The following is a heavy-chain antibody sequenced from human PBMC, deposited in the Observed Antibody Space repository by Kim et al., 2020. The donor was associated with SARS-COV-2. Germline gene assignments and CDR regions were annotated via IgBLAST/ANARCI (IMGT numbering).Heavy chain of an antibody. V-gene: IGHV4-34*13. D-gene: IGHD1-7*01. Sequence: SLKSRVTISVNTSKNQFSLKLSSVTAADTAVYYCARGDRGITGTTRAFDIWGQGTMVTVSS. CDR3: ARGDRGITGTTRAFDI. J-gene: IGHJ3*02.